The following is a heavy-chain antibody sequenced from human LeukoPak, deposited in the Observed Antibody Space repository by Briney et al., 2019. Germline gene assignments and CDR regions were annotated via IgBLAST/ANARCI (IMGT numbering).Heavy chain of an antibody. V-gene: IGHV4-59*01. CDR1: GGSISSYY. CDR2: IYYSGST. D-gene: IGHD3-3*01. J-gene: IGHJ6*02. Sequence: PSETLSLTCTVSGGSISSYYWSWIRQPPGKGLEWIGYIYYSGSTNYNPSLKSRVTISVDTSKNQFSLKLRSVTAADTAVYYCARDWRPSPPHYYGMDVWGQGTTVTVSS. CDR3: ARDWRPSPPHYYGMDV.